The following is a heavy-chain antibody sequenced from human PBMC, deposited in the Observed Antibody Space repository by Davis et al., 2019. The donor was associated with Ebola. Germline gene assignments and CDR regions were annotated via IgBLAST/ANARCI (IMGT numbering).Heavy chain of an antibody. CDR3: ARDSLVTTYSLDY. CDR2: IIPILGIA. CDR1: GGTFSSYA. D-gene: IGHD4-17*01. J-gene: IGHJ4*02. Sequence: SVKVSCKASGGTFSSYAISWVRQAPGQGLEWMGRIIPILGIANYAQKFQGRVTITADKSTSTAYMELSSLRSEDTAVYYCARDSLVTTYSLDYWGQGTLVTVSS. V-gene: IGHV1-69*04.